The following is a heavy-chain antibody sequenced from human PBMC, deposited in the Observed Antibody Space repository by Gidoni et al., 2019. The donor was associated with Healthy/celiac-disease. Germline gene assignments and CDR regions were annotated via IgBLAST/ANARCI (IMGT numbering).Heavy chain of an antibody. Sequence: QVQLVESGGGVVQPGRSLRLSCAASGFTFSSYGMHWVRQAPGKGLEWVAVIWYDGSNKYYADSVKGRFTISRDNSKNTLYLQMNSLRAEDTAVYYCARGGARDMVTGGVYDWGQGTLVTVSS. CDR1: GFTFSSYG. D-gene: IGHD2-8*02. V-gene: IGHV3-33*01. CDR3: ARGGARDMVTGGVYD. CDR2: IWYDGSNK. J-gene: IGHJ4*02.